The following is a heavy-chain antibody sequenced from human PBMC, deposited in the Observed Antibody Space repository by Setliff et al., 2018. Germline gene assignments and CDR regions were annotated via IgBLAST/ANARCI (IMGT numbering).Heavy chain of an antibody. J-gene: IGHJ4*02. CDR2: INPIFGTA. CDR3: ARVGDSSSWNY. CDR1: GYTFISYD. Sequence: SVKVSCKASGYTFISYDISWVRQAPGQGLEWMGIINPIFGTANYAQKFQGRVTITTDESTSTAYMELSSLRSEDTAVYYCARVGDSSSWNYWGQGTLVTVSS. V-gene: IGHV1-69*05. D-gene: IGHD6-13*01.